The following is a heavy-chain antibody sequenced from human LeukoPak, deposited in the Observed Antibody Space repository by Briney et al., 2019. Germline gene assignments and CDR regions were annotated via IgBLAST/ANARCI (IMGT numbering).Heavy chain of an antibody. V-gene: IGHV1-18*01. CDR1: GYTFTNYG. CDR3: ARAASGYAQEGFDP. D-gene: IGHD5-12*01. Sequence: GASVKVSCKASGYTFTNYGLSWVRQAPGQGLEWMGWISGYNGNTKYVQKLQGRVTMTRDKSTSTAYMELSSLRSEDTAVYYCARAASGYAQEGFDPWGQGTLVTVSS. CDR2: ISGYNGNT. J-gene: IGHJ5*02.